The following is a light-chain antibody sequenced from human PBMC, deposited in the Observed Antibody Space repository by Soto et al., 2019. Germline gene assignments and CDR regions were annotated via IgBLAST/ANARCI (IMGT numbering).Light chain of an antibody. CDR1: QSVSSNY. J-gene: IGKJ5*01. V-gene: IGKV3-20*01. CDR3: QQYGPSSIT. CDR2: DAS. Sequence: EMVLTQSPGTLSLSPGERATLSCRASQSVSSNYLAWYQQKLGQAPRLLIYDASSRTTGIPDRFSGSGSGTDFTLTISRLEPEDFAVYYCQQYGPSSITFGQGTRLEI.